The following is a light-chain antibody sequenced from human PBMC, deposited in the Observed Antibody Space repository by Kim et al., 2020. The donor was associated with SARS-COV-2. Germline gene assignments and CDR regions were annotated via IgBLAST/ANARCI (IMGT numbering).Light chain of an antibody. CDR1: QSVSSSY. Sequence: SPRDRATLSCSASQSVSSSYLAWYQQKPGQAPRLLSYGASSRATGIPDRFSGSGSGTDFTLTISRLEPEDCAVYYCQQYGSSPLTFGGGTKVDIK. J-gene: IGKJ4*01. CDR2: GAS. CDR3: QQYGSSPLT. V-gene: IGKV3-20*01.